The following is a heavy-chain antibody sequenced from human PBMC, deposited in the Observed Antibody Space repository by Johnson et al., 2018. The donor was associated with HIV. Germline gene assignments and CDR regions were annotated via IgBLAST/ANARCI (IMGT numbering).Heavy chain of an antibody. J-gene: IGHJ3*02. CDR1: GFSFSNFG. CDR2: IRYDGSNK. V-gene: IGHV3-30*02. Sequence: QVQLVESGGGVVQPGRSLRLSCAASGFSFSNFGFHWVRQAPGKGLEWVAFIRYDGSNKYYADSVKGRFTISRDNSKNTLYLQMNSLRAEDTAVYYCAKDDAYRGYGYDAFDIWGQGTMVTVSS. CDR3: AKDDAYRGYGYDAFDI. D-gene: IGHD5-12*01.